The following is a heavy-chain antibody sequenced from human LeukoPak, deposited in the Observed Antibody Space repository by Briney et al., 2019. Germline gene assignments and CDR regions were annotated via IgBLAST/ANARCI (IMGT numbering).Heavy chain of an antibody. CDR1: GFAFSDYY. J-gene: IGHJ4*02. D-gene: IGHD3-22*01. V-gene: IGHV3-11*06. Sequence: GGSLRLSCAASGFAFSDYYMNWIRQAPGKGLEWVSYISSSSSYTNYADSVKGRFTISRDSAKNSLYLQMNSLRAEDTAVYYCARGYYYDSSGYALAYWGQGTLVTVSS. CDR2: ISSSSSYT. CDR3: ARGYYYDSSGYALAY.